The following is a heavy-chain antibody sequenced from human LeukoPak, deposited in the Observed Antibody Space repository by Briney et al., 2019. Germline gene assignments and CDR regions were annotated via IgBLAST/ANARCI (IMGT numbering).Heavy chain of an antibody. CDR2: INHSGST. CDR1: GGSFSGYY. CDR3: ARRPRRLMVRGVMGWFDP. J-gene: IGHJ5*02. Sequence: KASETLSLTCAVYGGSFSGYYWSWIRQPPGKGLEWIGEINHSGSTNYNPSLKSRVTISVDTSKNQFSLKLSSVTAADTAVYYCARRPRRLMVRGVMGWFDPWGQGTPVTVSS. V-gene: IGHV4-34*01. D-gene: IGHD3-10*01.